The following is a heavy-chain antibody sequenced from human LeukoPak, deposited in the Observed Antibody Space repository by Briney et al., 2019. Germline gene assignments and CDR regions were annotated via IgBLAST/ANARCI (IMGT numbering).Heavy chain of an antibody. CDR2: IYYSGST. CDR3: ARDGRAYDSGFDP. V-gene: IGHV4-31*03. CDR1: GGSISSGGYY. Sequence: PSETLSLTCTVSGGSISSGGYYWSWIRQHPGKGLEWIGYIYYSGSTYYNPSLKSRVTISVDTSKNQFSLKLSSVTAADTAVYYCARDGRAYDSGFDPWGQGTLVTVSS. J-gene: IGHJ5*02. D-gene: IGHD3-3*01.